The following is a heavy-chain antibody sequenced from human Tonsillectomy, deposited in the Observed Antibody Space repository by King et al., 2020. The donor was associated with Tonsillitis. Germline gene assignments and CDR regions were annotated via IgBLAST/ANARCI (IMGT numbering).Heavy chain of an antibody. CDR1: GFTFDDYT. J-gene: IGHJ4*02. Sequence: VQLVESGGVVVQPGGSLRLSCAASGFTFDDYTMHWVRQAPGKGLEWVSLISWDGGSTYYADSVKGRFTISRENSKNSLYLQMNSLRTEDTALYYCAKAGRDGYNLIDYWGQGTLVTVSS. CDR3: AKAGRDGYNLIDY. D-gene: IGHD5-24*01. CDR2: ISWDGGST. V-gene: IGHV3-43*01.